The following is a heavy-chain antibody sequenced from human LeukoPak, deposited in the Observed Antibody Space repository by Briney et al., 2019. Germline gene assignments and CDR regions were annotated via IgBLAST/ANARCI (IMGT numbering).Heavy chain of an antibody. CDR2: IWYDGSNN. CDR3: AKGDYSNYGEWFDP. J-gene: IGHJ5*02. D-gene: IGHD4-11*01. Sequence: PGGSMIFSCSASEFTFSSYGMHWFRQAPAKGLEWVVVIWYDGSNNYYADSLKGRFTISGDNSKSTLYLQMNSVRAEDTAVYYCAKGDYSNYGEWFDPWGQGTLVTVSS. CDR1: EFTFSSYG. V-gene: IGHV3-33*06.